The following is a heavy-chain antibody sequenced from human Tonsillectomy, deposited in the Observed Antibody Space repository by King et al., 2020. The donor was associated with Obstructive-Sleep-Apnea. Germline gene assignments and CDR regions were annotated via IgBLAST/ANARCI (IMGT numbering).Heavy chain of an antibody. J-gene: IGHJ4*02. Sequence: VQLVESGGGVVQPGRSLRLSCAASGFTFSNYAVHWVRQAPGEGLEWVAVISYDGTNTYYADSVQGRFTISRDNSKNTLYLQVNSLRAEDTALYYCARTTPFDYWGQGTLVTVSS. V-gene: IGHV3-30*04. D-gene: IGHD1-26*01. CDR1: GFTFSNYA. CDR2: ISYDGTNT. CDR3: ARTTPFDY.